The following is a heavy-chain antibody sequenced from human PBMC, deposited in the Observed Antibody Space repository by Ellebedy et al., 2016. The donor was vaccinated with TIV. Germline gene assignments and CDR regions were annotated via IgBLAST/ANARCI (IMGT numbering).Heavy chain of an antibody. Sequence: GGSLRLSXAVSGFTLSSHTLHWVRQPPGKGLEWVPVVPYDGSNRNYIDSVKGRFTISRDNSKNTLNLQMSRLRAEDTAVYYCAKERVSGYYGATSGMDVWGQGTTVTVSS. CDR3: AKERVSGYYGATSGMDV. CDR2: VPYDGSNR. J-gene: IGHJ6*02. V-gene: IGHV3-30*18. D-gene: IGHD4/OR15-4a*01. CDR1: GFTLSSHT.